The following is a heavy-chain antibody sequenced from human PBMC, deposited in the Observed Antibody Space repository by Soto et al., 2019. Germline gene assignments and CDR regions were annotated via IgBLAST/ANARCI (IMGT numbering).Heavy chain of an antibody. CDR2: IIPILGIA. Sequence: ASVKVSCKASGGTFNSYTISWVRQAPGQGLEWMGRIIPILGIANYAQKFQGKVTITADKSTSTAYMELSSLRSEDTAVYYCARDVSSEREYYDFWSGHWDYFDYWGQGTLVTVSS. V-gene: IGHV1-69*04. CDR3: ARDVSSEREYYDFWSGHWDYFDY. J-gene: IGHJ4*02. CDR1: GGTFNSYT. D-gene: IGHD3-3*01.